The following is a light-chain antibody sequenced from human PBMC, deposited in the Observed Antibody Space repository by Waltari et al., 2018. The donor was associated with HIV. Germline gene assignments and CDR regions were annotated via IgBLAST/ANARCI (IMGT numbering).Light chain of an antibody. CDR1: SSDVGGYYY. CDR3: CSYAGSFTLI. V-gene: IGLV2-11*01. CDR2: DVT. J-gene: IGLJ2*01. Sequence: QSALTQPRSVSGSPGQSVTISCTGTSSDVGGYYYVSWYQHHPGKAPTPLIYDVTKRPSGVPDRFSGSKSGNTASLTISGLQAEDEADYHCCSYAGSFTLIFGGGTTVTVL.